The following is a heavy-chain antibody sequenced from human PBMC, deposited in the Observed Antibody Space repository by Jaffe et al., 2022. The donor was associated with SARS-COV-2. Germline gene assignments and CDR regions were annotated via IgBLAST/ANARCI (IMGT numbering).Heavy chain of an antibody. CDR2: IKTKTDGGTT. CDR1: GFTFSNAW. J-gene: IGHJ4*02. CDR3: TTVVSGWSQGSDY. Sequence: EVQLVESGGGLVKPGGSLRLSCAASGFTFSNAWMSWVRQAPGKGLEWVGRIKTKTDGGTTDYAAPVKGRFTISRDDSKNTLYLQMNSLKTEDTAVYYCTTVVSGWSQGSDYWGQGTLVTVSS. D-gene: IGHD6-19*01. V-gene: IGHV3-15*01.